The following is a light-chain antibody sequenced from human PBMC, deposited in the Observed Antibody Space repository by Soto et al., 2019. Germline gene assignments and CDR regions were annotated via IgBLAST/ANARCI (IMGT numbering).Light chain of an antibody. J-gene: IGKJ1*01. V-gene: IGKV3-20*01. CDR2: GAS. Sequence: VLTQSPGTLSLSPGERATLSCRASQSISSYYLAWYQQRPGQAPRLFIYGASSRATGIPDRFSGSGSGTDFTLTISRLEPEDFAVYYCQKYGSSASWTFGQGTKVEIK. CDR1: QSISSYY. CDR3: QKYGSSASWT.